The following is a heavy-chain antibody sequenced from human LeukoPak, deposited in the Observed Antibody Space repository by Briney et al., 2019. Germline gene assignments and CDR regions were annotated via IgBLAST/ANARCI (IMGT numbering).Heavy chain of an antibody. V-gene: IGHV4-4*02. CDR3: ARNKVYGSGSYETDYYYYYGMDV. D-gene: IGHD3-10*01. J-gene: IGHJ6*02. CDR2: IYHSGST. CDR1: GGSISSSNW. Sequence: PSETLSLTCAVSGGSISSSNWWSWVRQPPGKGLEWIGEIYHSGSTNYNPSLKSRVTISVDKSKNQFSLKLSSVTAADTAVYYCARNKVYGSGSYETDYYYYYGMDVWGQGTTVTVSS.